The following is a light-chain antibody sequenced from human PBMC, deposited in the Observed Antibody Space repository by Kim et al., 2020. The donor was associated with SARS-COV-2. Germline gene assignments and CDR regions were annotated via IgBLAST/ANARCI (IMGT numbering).Light chain of an antibody. J-gene: IGKJ2*01. CDR2: ATS. V-gene: IGKV1-39*01. CDR1: QSLSDS. CDR3: EQNYNSLSYT. Sequence: ASIGDRVTITCRASQSLSDSLNWYQQKPGEAPKLLIYATSNLQSGVPSRFSGSGSATHFTLTISSLQPEDFATYYCEQNYNSLSYTFGQGTKLEI.